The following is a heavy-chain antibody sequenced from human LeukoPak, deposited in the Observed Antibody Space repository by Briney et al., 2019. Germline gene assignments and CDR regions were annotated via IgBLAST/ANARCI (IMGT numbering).Heavy chain of an antibody. Sequence: ASVKVSCKASGGTFTSYAISWVRQAPGQGLEWMGGIIPIFGTANYAQKFQGRVTITTDESTSTAYTELSSLRTEDTAVYYCARAPPPGSSSSNWFDPWGQGTLVTVSS. CDR1: GGTFTSYA. V-gene: IGHV1-69*05. D-gene: IGHD6-6*01. CDR3: ARAPPPGSSSSNWFDP. CDR2: IIPIFGTA. J-gene: IGHJ5*02.